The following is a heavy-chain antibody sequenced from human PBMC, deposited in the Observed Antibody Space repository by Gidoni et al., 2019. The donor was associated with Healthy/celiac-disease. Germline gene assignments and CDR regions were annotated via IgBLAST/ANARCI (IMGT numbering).Heavy chain of an antibody. D-gene: IGHD2-21*01. V-gene: IGHV3-23*01. CDR2: ISGSGGST. CDR1: GFTFSSYA. CDR3: AVVVVFGSGFDY. J-gene: IGHJ4*02. Sequence: EVQLLASGGGLVPPGGSLRLPCAASGFTFSSYAMSWVRQAPGKGLEWVSAISGSGGSTYYADSVKGRFTISRDNSKNTLYLQMNSLRAEDTAVYYCAVVVVFGSGFDYWGQGTLVTVSS.